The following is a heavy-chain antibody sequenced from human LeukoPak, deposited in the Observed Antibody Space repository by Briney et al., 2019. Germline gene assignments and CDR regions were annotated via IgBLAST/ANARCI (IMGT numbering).Heavy chain of an antibody. V-gene: IGHV4-59*01. Sequence: KPSETLSLTCTVSGGSISSYYWSWIRQPPGKGLEWIGNIYDSGSTNYNPSLKSRVTISVDTSKNQCSLKLSSVTAADTAAYYCARQSISGSSLSYFDYWGQGTLVNDSS. J-gene: IGHJ4*02. CDR1: GGSISSYY. D-gene: IGHD3-22*01. CDR3: ARQSISGSSLSYFDY. CDR2: IYDSGST.